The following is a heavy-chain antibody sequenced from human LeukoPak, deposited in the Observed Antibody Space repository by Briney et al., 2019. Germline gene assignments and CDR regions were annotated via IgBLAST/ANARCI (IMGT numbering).Heavy chain of an antibody. CDR2: ISYDGSNK. D-gene: IGHD6-13*01. J-gene: IGHJ4*02. V-gene: IGHV3-30*04. CDR1: GFTFSSYA. Sequence: GRSLRLSCAASGFTFSSYAMHWVRQAPGKGLEWGAVISYDGSNKYYADSVKGRFTISRDNSKNTLYLQMNSLRAEDTAVYYCARVGSSSPYFDYWGQGTLVTVSS. CDR3: ARVGSSSPYFDY.